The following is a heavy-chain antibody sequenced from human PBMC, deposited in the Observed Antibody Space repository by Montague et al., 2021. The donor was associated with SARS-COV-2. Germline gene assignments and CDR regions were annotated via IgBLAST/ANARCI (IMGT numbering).Heavy chain of an antibody. J-gene: IGHJ3*02. CDR2: GTS. CDR3: ARDGGAQVRGIGTREGAFDR. D-gene: IGHD3-10*01. Sequence: GTSSYNPSLKSRVTISMNKSRNQFSLSLSSVTAADTAVYYCARDGGAQVRGIGTREGAFDRWGQGTMFT. V-gene: IGHV4/OR15-8*02.